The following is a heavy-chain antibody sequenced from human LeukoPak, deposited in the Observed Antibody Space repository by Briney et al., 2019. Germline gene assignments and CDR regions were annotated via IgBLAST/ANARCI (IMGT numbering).Heavy chain of an antibody. CDR2: IYYSGST. CDR1: GGSISSSSYY. V-gene: IGHV4-39*01. Sequence: SETLSLTCTVSGGSISSSSYYWGWIRQPPGKGLEWIGSIYYSGSTYYNPSLKSRVTISVDTSKNQFSLKLSSVTAADTAVYYCASGHGDYGDYYFDYWGQGTLVTVSS. CDR3: ASGHGDYGDYYFDY. D-gene: IGHD4-17*01. J-gene: IGHJ4*02.